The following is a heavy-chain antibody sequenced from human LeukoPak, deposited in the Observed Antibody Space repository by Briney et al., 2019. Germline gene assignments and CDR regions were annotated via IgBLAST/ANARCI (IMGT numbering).Heavy chain of an antibody. CDR3: ARGWGAGVAGPDY. J-gene: IGHJ4*02. Sequence: PGGSLRLSCAASGFTFSSYAMHWVRQAPGKGLEWVAVISYDGSNKYYADSVKGRFTISRDNSKNTLYLQMNSLRAEDTAVYYCARGWGAGVAGPDYWGQGTPVTVSS. V-gene: IGHV3-30-3*01. CDR2: ISYDGSNK. CDR1: GFTFSSYA. D-gene: IGHD6-19*01.